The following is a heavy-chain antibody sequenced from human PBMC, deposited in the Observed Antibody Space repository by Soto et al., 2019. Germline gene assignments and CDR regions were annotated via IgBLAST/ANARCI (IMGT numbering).Heavy chain of an antibody. J-gene: IGHJ3*01. D-gene: IGHD3-22*01. CDR2: IIAILGKA. CDR3: ARERGGAIIVGVTGTFDV. CDR1: GGTFSSYA. Sequence: QVQLVQSGAEVKKPGSSVKVSCKASGGTFSSYAISWVRQAPGQGLEWMGGIIAILGKANYAEKFQGRVTITADESTRPAYRERSSRRSEDTAVYYCARERGGAIIVGVTGTFDVWGQGPLVPVSS. V-gene: IGHV1-69*01.